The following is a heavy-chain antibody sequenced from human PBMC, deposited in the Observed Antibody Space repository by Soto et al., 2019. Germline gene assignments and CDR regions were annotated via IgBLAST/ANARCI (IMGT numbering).Heavy chain of an antibody. J-gene: IGHJ3*02. CDR1: GFTFSSYW. CDR2: IKQDGSEK. V-gene: IGHV3-7*01. D-gene: IGHD3-9*01. CDR3: ARDLTGGGGDAFDI. Sequence: GGSLRLSCAASGFTFSSYWMSWVRQAPGKGLEWVANIKQDGSEKYYLDSVKGRFTISRDNAKNSLYLQMNSLGAEDTAVYYCARDLTGGGGDAFDIWGQGTMVTVSS.